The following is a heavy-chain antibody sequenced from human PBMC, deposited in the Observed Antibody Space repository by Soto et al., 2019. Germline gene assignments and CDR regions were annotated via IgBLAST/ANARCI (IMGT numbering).Heavy chain of an antibody. CDR2: INPNSGGT. J-gene: IGHJ3*02. Sequence: GASVKVSCKASGYTLTSYGISWVRQAPGQGLEWMGWINPNSGGTNYAQKFQGWVTMTRDTSISTAYMGLSRLRSDDTAVYYCARDHDAFDIWGQGTMVTVSS. CDR3: ARDHDAFDI. CDR1: GYTLTSYG. V-gene: IGHV1-2*04.